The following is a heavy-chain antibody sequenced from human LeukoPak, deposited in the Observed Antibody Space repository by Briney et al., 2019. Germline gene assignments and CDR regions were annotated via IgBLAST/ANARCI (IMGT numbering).Heavy chain of an antibody. V-gene: IGHV5-51*01. D-gene: IGHD3-10*01. Sequence: GESLKISCKGSGYSFTDYWIGWVRQMPGKGLEWMGIVHPGDSDTRYSPSFQGQVTFSADKSINTAYLQWTSLKASDTAIYYCARQCCRGASPGFDPWGQGTQVTVSS. J-gene: IGHJ5*02. CDR3: ARQCCRGASPGFDP. CDR2: VHPGDSDT. CDR1: GYSFTDYW.